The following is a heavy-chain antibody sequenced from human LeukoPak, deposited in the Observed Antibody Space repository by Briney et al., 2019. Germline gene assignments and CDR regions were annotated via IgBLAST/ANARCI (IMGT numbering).Heavy chain of an antibody. V-gene: IGHV3-23*01. J-gene: IGHJ3*01. CDR3: AKDIQLST. D-gene: IGHD5-24*01. CDR2: ISFSGDNS. Sequence: GGSLRLSCAASGFNFRDAAMTWVRQAPGKGLEWVSLISFSGDNSYYADSVRGRFTISRDNSKNTLSLQMNSLRVEDTAIYYCAKDIQLSTWGLGTMVTVSS. CDR1: GFNFRDAA.